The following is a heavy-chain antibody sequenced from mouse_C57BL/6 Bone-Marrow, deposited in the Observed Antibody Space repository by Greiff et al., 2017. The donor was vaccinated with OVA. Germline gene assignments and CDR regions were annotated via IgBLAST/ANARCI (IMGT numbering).Heavy chain of an antibody. J-gene: IGHJ2*01. V-gene: IGHV1-81*01. Sequence: VQLQQSGAELVKPGASVKLSCTASGFTFTSYGISWVEQRPGQGLEWIGEIYTRSGNTYYYETYKGKAILTTNKSSSTPYMELRSLTSEDSAAYFDAAYDYWGQGTTVTVSS. CDR2: IYTRSGNT. CDR1: GFTFTSYG. CDR3: AAYDY.